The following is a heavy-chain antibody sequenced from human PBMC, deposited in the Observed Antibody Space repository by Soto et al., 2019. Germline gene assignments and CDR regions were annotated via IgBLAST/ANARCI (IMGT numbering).Heavy chain of an antibody. CDR1: GGSISSGGYF. Sequence: QVPLQESGPGLVKPSQTLSLTCTVPGGSISSGGYFWGWIRQHPGKGLAWIGYIYYSGSTYYNPSLTSRVTRSGATSKHQSSPKLSSVTAADTAVYYCASAPLHPDYWGQGTLVTVSS. CDR3: ASAPLHPDY. V-gene: IGHV4-31*03. CDR2: IYYSGST. D-gene: IGHD2-15*01. J-gene: IGHJ4*02.